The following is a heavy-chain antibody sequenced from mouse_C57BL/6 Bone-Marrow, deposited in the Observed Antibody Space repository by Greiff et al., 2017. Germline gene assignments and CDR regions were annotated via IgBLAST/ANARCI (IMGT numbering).Heavy chain of an antibody. CDR1: GYTFTSYW. V-gene: IGHV1-55*01. CDR3: ARPYYSNDWYFDV. D-gene: IGHD2-5*01. CDR2: IYPGSGST. Sequence: QVQLQQPGAELVKPGASVKMSCKASGYTFTSYWITWVKQRPGQGLEWIGDIYPGSGSTNYNKKFKSKATLTVYTSASTAYMPRSSLTSEDSAFYYCARPYYSNDWYFDVWGTGTTVTVSS. J-gene: IGHJ1*03.